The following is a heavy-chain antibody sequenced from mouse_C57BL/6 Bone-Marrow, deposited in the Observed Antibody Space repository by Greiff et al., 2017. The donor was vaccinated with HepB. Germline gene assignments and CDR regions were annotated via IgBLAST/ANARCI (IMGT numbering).Heavy chain of an antibody. D-gene: IGHD2-3*01. CDR3: ARCGYYRKSAWFAY. V-gene: IGHV1-61*01. CDR2: IYPSDSET. CDR1: GYTFTSYW. Sequence: QFQLQQPGAELVRPGSSVKLSCKASGYTFTSYWMDWVKQRPGQGLEWIGNIYPSDSETHYNQKFKDKATLTVDKSSSTAYMQLSSLTSEDSAVYYCARCGYYRKSAWFAYWGQGTLVTVSA. J-gene: IGHJ3*01.